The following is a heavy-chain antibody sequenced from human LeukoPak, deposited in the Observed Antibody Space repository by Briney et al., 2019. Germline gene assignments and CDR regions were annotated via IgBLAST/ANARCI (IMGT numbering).Heavy chain of an antibody. V-gene: IGHV4-39*01. CDR1: GGSFSSRNYY. CDR3: ARRNRGVVGAPFDY. J-gene: IGHJ4*02. CDR2: IYDSGST. Sequence: PSETLSLTCSVSGGSFSSRNYYWVWLRPPPGQELVWFGSIYDSGSTYYNPSRKSPVTICVDTSKNQFSLKLSSVTAADTGIYYCARRNRGVVGAPFDYWGQGTLVTVSS. D-gene: IGHD1-26*01.